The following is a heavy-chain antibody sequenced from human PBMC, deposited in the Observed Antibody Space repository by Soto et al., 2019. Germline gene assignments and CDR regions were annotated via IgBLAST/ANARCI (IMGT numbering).Heavy chain of an antibody. CDR3: ARQGAYCGSDCYSWRTTDYYGMDV. CDR2: IYPGDSDT. CDR1: GYSFTSYW. V-gene: IGHV5-51*01. D-gene: IGHD2-21*02. Sequence: GESLKISCKGSGYSFTSYWIGWVRQMPGKGLEWMGIIYPGDSDTRYSPSFQGQVTISADKSISTAYLQWSSLKASDTAMYYWARQGAYCGSDCYSWRTTDYYGMDVWGQGTTVTVSS. J-gene: IGHJ6*02.